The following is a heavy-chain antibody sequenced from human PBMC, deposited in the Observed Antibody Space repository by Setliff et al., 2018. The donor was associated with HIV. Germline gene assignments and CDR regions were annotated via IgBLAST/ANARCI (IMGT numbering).Heavy chain of an antibody. D-gene: IGHD2-2*01. CDR2: IYHSGTT. Sequence: LSLTSAVSGYSISSGYYWGWIRQTPGKGLEWIGSIYHSGTTYYNPSLRSRVTISVDTSKNQFSLKLSSVTAADTAVYYCARHNCGTTACYGVVVWGQGTMVTVSS. CDR3: ARHNCGTTACYGVVV. CDR1: GYSISSGYY. J-gene: IGHJ3*01. V-gene: IGHV4-38-2*01.